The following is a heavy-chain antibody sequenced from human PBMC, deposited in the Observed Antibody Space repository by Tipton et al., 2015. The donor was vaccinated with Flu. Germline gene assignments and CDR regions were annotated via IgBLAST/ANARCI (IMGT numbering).Heavy chain of an antibody. CDR2: IYRSGNT. V-gene: IGHV4-38-2*01. CDR1: GDSIGSDYY. Sequence: TLSLTCSVSGDSIGSDYYWGWIRQPPGQGLEWIGNIYRSGNTYYNPSLRGRITISLDRSKNQFSLKLRSVTAADTAVYFCARRTFSNYVSEPKNWFDFWGQGTLVTVSS. J-gene: IGHJ5*01. CDR3: ARRTFSNYVSEPKNWFDF. D-gene: IGHD4-11*01.